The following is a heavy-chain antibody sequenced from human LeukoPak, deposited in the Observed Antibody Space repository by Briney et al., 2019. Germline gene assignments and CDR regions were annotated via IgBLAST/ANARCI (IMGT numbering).Heavy chain of an antibody. CDR1: GFTFSSYW. V-gene: IGHV3-74*01. CDR2: INSDGSST. CDR3: ARDRTVKARIGGMDV. D-gene: IGHD5-12*01. J-gene: IGHJ6*02. Sequence: GGSLRLSCAASGFTFSSYWMHWVRQAPGKGLVWVSRINSDGSSTSYADSVKGRFTISRDNAKNSLYLQMNSLRAEDTAIYYCARDRTVKARIGGMDVWGQGTTVIVSS.